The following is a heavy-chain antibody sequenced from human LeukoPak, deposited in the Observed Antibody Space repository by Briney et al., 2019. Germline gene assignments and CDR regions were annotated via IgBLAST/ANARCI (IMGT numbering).Heavy chain of an antibody. CDR1: GYTFTSYD. J-gene: IGHJ4*02. D-gene: IGHD2-15*01. Sequence: ASVKVSCKASGYTFTSYDVNWVRQATGQGLEWMGWVNPNRGHTGYAQKFQGRVTMTTNTSISTAYIELSSLRSEDTAVYYCARGAPGSYCSGGSCPYFDYWGQGTLVSVSS. CDR3: ARGAPGSYCSGGSCPYFDY. V-gene: IGHV1-8*01. CDR2: VNPNRGHT.